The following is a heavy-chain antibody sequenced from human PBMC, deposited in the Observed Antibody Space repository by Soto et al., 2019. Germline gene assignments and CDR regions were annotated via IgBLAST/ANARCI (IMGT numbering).Heavy chain of an antibody. D-gene: IGHD5-18*01. V-gene: IGHV5-10-1*01. Sequence: PGESLKISCKGSGYSFTSYWISWVRQMPGKGLGWGGRIDPSGSYTIYSPSCEGHVTISADKSISTAYLPWSSLKASDTAMYYCASYSGYSYGYGMDVWGQGTTVTVSS. CDR2: IDPSGSYT. CDR3: ASYSGYSYGYGMDV. CDR1: GYSFTSYW. J-gene: IGHJ6*02.